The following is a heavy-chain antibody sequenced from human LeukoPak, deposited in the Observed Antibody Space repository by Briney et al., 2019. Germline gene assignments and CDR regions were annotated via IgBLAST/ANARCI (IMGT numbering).Heavy chain of an antibody. CDR3: ARGYGSGSYHRRYYYYYYMDV. CDR2: IYYSGST. D-gene: IGHD3-10*01. V-gene: IGHV4-59*01. J-gene: IGHJ6*03. CDR1: GGSISSYY. Sequence: PSETLSLTCTVSGGSISSYYWSWIRQPPGKGLEWIGYIYYSGSTNYNPSLKSRVTISVDTSKNQFSLKLSSVTAADTAVYYCARGYGSGSYHRRYYYYYYMDVWGKGTTVTVSS.